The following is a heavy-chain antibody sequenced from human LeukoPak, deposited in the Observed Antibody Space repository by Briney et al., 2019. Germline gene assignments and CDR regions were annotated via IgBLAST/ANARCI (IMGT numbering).Heavy chain of an antibody. D-gene: IGHD3-16*02. Sequence: ASVNLSFTCVGYGFTIYDISWVRHGPAQGQGLVGWISAYNGSTNYAQKLQGRVTMTTDTSTSTAYMELRSLRSDDTAVYYCARVAFGGVIANGNDYWGQGTLVSVSS. CDR1: GYGFTIYD. J-gene: IGHJ4*02. V-gene: IGHV1-18*01. CDR3: ARVAFGGVIANGNDY. CDR2: ISAYNGST.